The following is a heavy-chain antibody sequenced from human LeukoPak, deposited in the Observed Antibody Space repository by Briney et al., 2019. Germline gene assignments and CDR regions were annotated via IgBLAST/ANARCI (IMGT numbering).Heavy chain of an antibody. CDR1: GGSISSSSYY. J-gene: IGHJ5*02. D-gene: IGHD2-2*01. Sequence: SETLSLTCTVSGGSISSSSYYWGWIRQPPGKGLEWIGSIYYSGSTYYNPSLKSRVTMSVDTSKNQFSLKLSSVAAADTAVYYCARDDCSSTSCYLGGRWFDPWGQGTLVTVSS. CDR2: IYYSGST. V-gene: IGHV4-39*07. CDR3: ARDDCSSTSCYLGGRWFDP.